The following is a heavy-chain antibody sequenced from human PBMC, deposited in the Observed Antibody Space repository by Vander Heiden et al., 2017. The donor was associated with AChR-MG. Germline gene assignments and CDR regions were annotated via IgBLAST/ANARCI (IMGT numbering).Heavy chain of an antibody. CDR2: LYHSGNT. CDR3: ARSIIGIYFDY. CDR1: GGSISSGGYS. Sequence: QLQLQESGSGLVKPSQTLSLTCAVPGGSISSGGYSGSWFRQPPGKGLEWIGYLYHSGNTYYNPSLKSRVTISVDRSKNQFSLKLSSVTAADTAVYYCARSIIGIYFDYWGQGTLVTVSS. V-gene: IGHV4-30-2*01. D-gene: IGHD1-20*01. J-gene: IGHJ4*02.